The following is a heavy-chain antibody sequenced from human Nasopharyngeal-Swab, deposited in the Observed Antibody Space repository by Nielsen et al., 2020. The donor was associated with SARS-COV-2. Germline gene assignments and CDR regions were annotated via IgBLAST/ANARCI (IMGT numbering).Heavy chain of an antibody. V-gene: IGHV4-39*01. CDR3: ARQMTLRYFDWLLPGLFDY. CDR1: GGSISSSNYY. Sequence: SETLSLTCTVSGGSISSSNYYWGWIRQPPGEGLEWIGSIYYSGRTYYNPSLKSRVTISVDTSKNQFSLKLSSVTAADTAVYYCARQMTLRYFDWLLPGLFDYWGQGTLVTVSS. J-gene: IGHJ4*02. CDR2: IYYSGRT. D-gene: IGHD3-9*01.